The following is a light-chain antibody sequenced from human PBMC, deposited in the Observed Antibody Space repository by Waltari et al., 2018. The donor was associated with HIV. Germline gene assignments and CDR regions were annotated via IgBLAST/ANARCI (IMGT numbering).Light chain of an antibody. CDR1: QGINTY. V-gene: IGKV1-39*01. CDR3: LQTYSFPFT. J-gene: IGKJ2*01. Sequence: DIQMTQSPSSLSASIGDRVTITCRASQGINTYLSWYQQKPGKVPRLLIHTASSLHAGVPSRFSGSRSGTNFTLTISSLQPEDFATYYCLQTYSFPFTFGHGATVDIK. CDR2: TAS.